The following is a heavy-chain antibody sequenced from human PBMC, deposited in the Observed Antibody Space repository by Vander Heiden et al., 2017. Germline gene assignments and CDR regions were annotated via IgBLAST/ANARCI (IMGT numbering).Heavy chain of an antibody. Sequence: QVQLVESGGGVVQPGRSLRRFCAPPGFTFRPYGVHWVRQARGQGLEWVAVRWDEGSNKCYADSVKGRFTNSRDNSKNTLYLQMNSLRAEDTAVYYCARSHITMVRGASSLPGYWGQGTLVTVSA. D-gene: IGHD3-10*01. CDR3: ARSHITMVRGASSLPGY. V-gene: IGHV3-33*01. CDR1: GFTFRPYG. J-gene: IGHJ4*02. CDR2: RWDEGSNK.